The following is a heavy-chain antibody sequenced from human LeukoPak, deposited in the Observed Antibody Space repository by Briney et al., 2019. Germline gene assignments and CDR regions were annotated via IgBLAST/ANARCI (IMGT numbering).Heavy chain of an antibody. CDR1: GFTFSSYS. J-gene: IGHJ4*02. Sequence: GGSLRLSCAASGFTFSSYSMNWVRQAPGKELEWVSSISSSSSYIYYADSVKGRFTISRDNAKNSLYLQMNSLRAEDTAVYYCARVRAAAGREPLDYWGQGTLVTVSS. CDR2: ISSSSSYI. D-gene: IGHD6-13*01. CDR3: ARVRAAAGREPLDY. V-gene: IGHV3-21*01.